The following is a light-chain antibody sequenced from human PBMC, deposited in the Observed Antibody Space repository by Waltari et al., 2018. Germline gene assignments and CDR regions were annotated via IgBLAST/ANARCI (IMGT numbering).Light chain of an antibody. CDR1: QTISTF. V-gene: IGKV1-39*01. CDR3: QQTYRTPPYT. J-gene: IGKJ2*01. CDR2: GAT. Sequence: DIQMTQSPSSLSASVGDGVTITCRASQTISTFLNWYQHKPGKAPTLLSYGATILQSGVPSRFSVSGFGTDFTLTITNVQPEDFATYYCQQTYRTPPYTSGQGTKLEIK.